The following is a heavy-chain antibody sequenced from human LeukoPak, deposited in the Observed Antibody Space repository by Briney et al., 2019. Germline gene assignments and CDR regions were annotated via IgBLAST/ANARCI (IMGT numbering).Heavy chain of an antibody. CDR3: ARGFGSNWGVPDY. CDR2: INHSGST. Sequence: SETLSLTCAVYGGSFSGYYWSWIRQPPGKGLEWIGEINHSGSTNYNPSLKSRVTISVDTSKNQFSLKLSSVTAADTAVYYCARGFGSNWGVPDYWGQGTPVTVSS. J-gene: IGHJ4*02. D-gene: IGHD3-16*01. CDR1: GGSFSGYY. V-gene: IGHV4-34*01.